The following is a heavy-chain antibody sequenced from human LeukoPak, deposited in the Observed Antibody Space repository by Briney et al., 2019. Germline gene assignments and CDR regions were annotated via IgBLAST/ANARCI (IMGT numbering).Heavy chain of an antibody. V-gene: IGHV1-18*01. CDR1: GYTFTSYG. CDR2: ISAYNGNT. Sequence: GASVKASCKASGYTFTSYGISWVRQAPGQGLEWMGWISAYNGNTNYAQKLQGRVTMTTDTSTSTAYMELRSLRSDDTAVYYCARVSHLSGSHWYFDYWGQGTLVTVSS. J-gene: IGHJ4*02. D-gene: IGHD1-26*01. CDR3: ARVSHLSGSHWYFDY.